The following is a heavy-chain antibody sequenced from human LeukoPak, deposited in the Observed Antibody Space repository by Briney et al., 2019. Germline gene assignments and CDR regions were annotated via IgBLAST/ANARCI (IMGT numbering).Heavy chain of an antibody. CDR1: GFPFIEYS. V-gene: IGHV3-48*01. Sequence: GGSLRLSCTASGFPFIEYSMNCVRQAPGKGLEWISYIGIDSGNTKYADSVRGRFTIPADKAKNSLYLQMNSLRVEDTAVYCCARDHNYAFDNWGQGTLVSVSS. D-gene: IGHD1-1*01. CDR3: ARDHNYAFDN. CDR2: IGIDSGNT. J-gene: IGHJ4*02.